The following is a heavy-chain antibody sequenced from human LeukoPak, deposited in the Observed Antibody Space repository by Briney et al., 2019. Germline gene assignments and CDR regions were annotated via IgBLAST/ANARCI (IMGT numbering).Heavy chain of an antibody. CDR3: ARAWAIRDYNS. CDR2: IYYTGSS. J-gene: IGHJ4*02. V-gene: IGHV4-39*07. CDR1: GGSISSSNYY. Sequence: SETLSLTCTVSGGSISSSNYYWGWIRQPPGKGLEWIGNIYYTGSSYYNPSLKSRVTISVDTSKNQFSLKLSSVTAADTAVYYCARAWAIRDYNSWGQGTLVTVSS. D-gene: IGHD4-11*01.